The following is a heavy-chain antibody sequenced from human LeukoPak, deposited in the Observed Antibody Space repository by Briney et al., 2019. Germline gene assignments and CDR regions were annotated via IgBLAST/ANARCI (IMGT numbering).Heavy chain of an antibody. J-gene: IGHJ6*02. CDR3: AVSSSPGGHYYYGMDV. CDR2: FDPEDGET. V-gene: IGHV1-24*01. Sequence: ASVKVSCKVSGYTLTELSMHWVRQAPGKGLEWMGGFDPEDGETIYAQKFQGRVTITRDTSASTAYMELSSLRSEDTAVYYCAVSSSPGGHYYYGMDVWGQGTTVTVSS. CDR1: GYTLTELS. D-gene: IGHD2/OR15-2a*01.